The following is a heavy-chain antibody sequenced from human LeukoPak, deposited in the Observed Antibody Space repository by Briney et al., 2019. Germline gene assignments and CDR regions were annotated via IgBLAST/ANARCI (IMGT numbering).Heavy chain of an antibody. V-gene: IGHV3-15*01. CDR2: IKSKTDGGTS. CDR3: ARVTYGSGTYGAFDY. CDR1: GFTFSNAW. J-gene: IGHJ4*02. D-gene: IGHD3-10*01. Sequence: GGSLRLSCAASGFTFSNAWMSWVRQAPGKGLEWVGRIKSKTDGGTSDYAAPVKGRFTISRDDSKNTLYLQMNSLKTEDTAVYYCARVTYGSGTYGAFDYWGQGTLVTVSS.